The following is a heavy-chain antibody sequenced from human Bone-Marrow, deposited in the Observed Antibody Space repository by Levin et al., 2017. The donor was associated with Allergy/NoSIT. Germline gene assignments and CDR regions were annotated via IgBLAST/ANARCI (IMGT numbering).Heavy chain of an antibody. CDR1: GFTVSNDY. CDR2: IYNGGGT. CDR3: ARPGNGGRYFGWFDP. J-gene: IGHJ5*02. V-gene: IGHV3-53*01. Sequence: PGGSLRLSCAVSGFTVSNDYISWVRQAPGKGLEWVSVIYNGGGTDYADSVKGRFTISRDNSKNTVYLQMNSLTAEDTAVYYCARPGNGGRYFGWFDPWGQGTLVTVSS. D-gene: IGHD1-26*01.